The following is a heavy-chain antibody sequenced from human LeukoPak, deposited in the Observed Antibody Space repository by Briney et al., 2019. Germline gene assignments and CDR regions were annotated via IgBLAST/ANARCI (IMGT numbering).Heavy chain of an antibody. CDR1: GFTFSSYA. J-gene: IGHJ3*02. V-gene: IGHV3-23*01. CDR2: ISGSGGST. Sequence: PGGSLRLSCAASGFTFSSYAMHWVRQAPGKGLEWVSAISGSGGSTYYADSVKGRFTISRDNSKNTLYLQMNSLRAEDTAVYYCVKGKRVLYYDIPLGHHDAFDIWGQGTMVTVSS. D-gene: IGHD3-22*01. CDR3: VKGKRVLYYDIPLGHHDAFDI.